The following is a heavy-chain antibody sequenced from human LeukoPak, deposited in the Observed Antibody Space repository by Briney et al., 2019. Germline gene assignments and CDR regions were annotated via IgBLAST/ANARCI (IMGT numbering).Heavy chain of an antibody. D-gene: IGHD3-10*01. Sequence: SETLSLTCTVSGGSISSSSYYWGWIRQPPGKGLEWIGSIYYSGSTYYNPSLKSRVTISVDTSKNQFSLKLSSVTAADTAVYYCARHMSAGYYGSGSYYFGLAFDIWGQGTMVTVSS. V-gene: IGHV4-39*01. CDR3: ARHMSAGYYGSGSYYFGLAFDI. CDR2: IYYSGST. J-gene: IGHJ3*02. CDR1: GGSISSSSYY.